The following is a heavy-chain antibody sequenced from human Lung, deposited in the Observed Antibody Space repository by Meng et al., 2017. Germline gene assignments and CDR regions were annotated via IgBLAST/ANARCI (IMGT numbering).Heavy chain of an antibody. Sequence: QVHLQEAGPGLVKPSQTLSLTCTVSGGSISSSNYYWSWIRQPPGKGLEWSGHIYNSGSTYYNPSLKSRITISVDTSKNQFSLKLSSVTAADTAVHYCARGQKGYFDLWGRGTLVTVSS. V-gene: IGHV4-30-4*01. J-gene: IGHJ2*01. CDR3: ARGQKGYFDL. CDR1: GGSISSSNYY. CDR2: IYNSGST.